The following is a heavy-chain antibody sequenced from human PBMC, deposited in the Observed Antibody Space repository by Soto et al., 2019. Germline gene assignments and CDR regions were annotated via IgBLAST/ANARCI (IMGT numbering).Heavy chain of an antibody. V-gene: IGHV4-59*08. CDR1: GGSISSYY. Sequence: SETLSLTCTVSGGSISSYYWSWIRQPPGKGLEGIGYIYYSGSTNYNPSLKSRVTISVDTSKNQFSLKLSSVTAADTAVYYCARQTLSSSWYLDYWGQGTLVTVSS. J-gene: IGHJ4*02. CDR2: IYYSGST. D-gene: IGHD6-13*01. CDR3: ARQTLSSSWYLDY.